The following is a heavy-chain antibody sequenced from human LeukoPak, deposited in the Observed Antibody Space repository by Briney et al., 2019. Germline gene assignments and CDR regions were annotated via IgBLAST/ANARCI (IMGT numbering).Heavy chain of an antibody. V-gene: IGHV4-38-2*02. Sequence: PSETLSLTCTVSGDSLVSGHYWGWIRQPPGQGLEWVGSVYHSGSIYYNPSLKSRVTISVDTSKNQFSLKLSSVTAADTAVYYCARLVGSSWYHEVLLGRDYWGQGTLVTVSS. CDR3: ARLVGSSWYHEVLLGRDY. D-gene: IGHD6-13*01. CDR1: GDSLVSGHY. CDR2: VYHSGSI. J-gene: IGHJ4*02.